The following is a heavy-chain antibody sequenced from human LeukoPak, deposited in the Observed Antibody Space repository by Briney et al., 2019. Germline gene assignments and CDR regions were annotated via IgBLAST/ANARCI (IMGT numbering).Heavy chain of an antibody. J-gene: IGHJ3*02. CDR1: GYSFTRYW. D-gene: IGHD6-13*01. CDR2: IYPGDSDI. Sequence: GESLKISCKGSGYSFTRYWIGWVRQMPGKGLEWMGIIYPGDSDIRYSPSFQGQVTISADKSISTAYLQWSSLKASDTAIYYCARRLAAAVTDAFDIWGQGTMVTVSS. V-gene: IGHV5-51*01. CDR3: ARRLAAAVTDAFDI.